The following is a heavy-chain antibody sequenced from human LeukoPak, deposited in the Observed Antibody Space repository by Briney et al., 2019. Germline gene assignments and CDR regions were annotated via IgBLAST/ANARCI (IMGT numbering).Heavy chain of an antibody. CDR3: ARGLGDY. D-gene: IGHD3-16*01. CDR2: INHSGST. J-gene: IGHJ4*02. Sequence: SETLSLTCAVYGGSFNNYYWNWIRQPPGKGLEWIGEINHSGSTNYNPSLKSRVTISVDTSKNQFSLKLSSVTAADTAVYYCARGLGDYWGQGTLVTVSS. V-gene: IGHV4-34*01. CDR1: GGSFNNYY.